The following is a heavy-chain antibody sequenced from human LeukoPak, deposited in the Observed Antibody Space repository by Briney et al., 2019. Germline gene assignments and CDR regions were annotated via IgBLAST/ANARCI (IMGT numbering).Heavy chain of an antibody. Sequence: SETLSLTCTVSGGSIRSSYYYWGWIRQPPGKGLEWIGSIYDSGSTYYNPSLKSRVTISVDTSKNQFSLKLSSVTAADTAVYYCARYYGSGSYHWFDPWGQGTLVTVSS. J-gene: IGHJ5*02. V-gene: IGHV4-39*07. CDR2: IYDSGST. CDR3: ARYYGSGSYHWFDP. D-gene: IGHD3-10*01. CDR1: GGSIRSSYYY.